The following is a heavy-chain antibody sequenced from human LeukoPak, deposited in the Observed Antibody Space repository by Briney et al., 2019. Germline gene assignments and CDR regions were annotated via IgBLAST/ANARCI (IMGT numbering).Heavy chain of an antibody. Sequence: PSETLSLTCTVSGGSISGYYWSWIRQPPGKGLEWIGEINHSGSTNYNPSLKSRVTISVDTSKNQFSLKLSSVTAADTAVYYCARAGRRYYGSGSSPNWFDPWGQGTLVTVSS. CDR3: ARAGRRYYGSGSSPNWFDP. J-gene: IGHJ5*02. V-gene: IGHV4-34*01. CDR1: GGSISGYY. CDR2: INHSGST. D-gene: IGHD3-10*01.